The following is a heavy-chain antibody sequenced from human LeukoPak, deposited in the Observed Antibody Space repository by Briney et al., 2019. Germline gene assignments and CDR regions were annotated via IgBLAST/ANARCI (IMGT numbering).Heavy chain of an antibody. D-gene: IGHD3-16*01. CDR3: AREGLGELTLDC. V-gene: IGHV1-8*01. J-gene: IGHJ4*02. CDR1: GYTFTSYD. CDR2: MNPNSGNT. Sequence: ASVKVSCKASGYTFTSYDINWVRQATGQGLEWMGWMNPNSGNTGYAQKFQGRVTMTRNTSISTAYMELSSLRSEDTAVYYCAREGLGELTLDCWGQGTLVTVSS.